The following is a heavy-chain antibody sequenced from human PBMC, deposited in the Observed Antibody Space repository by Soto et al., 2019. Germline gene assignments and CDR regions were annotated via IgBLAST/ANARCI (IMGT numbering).Heavy chain of an antibody. J-gene: IGHJ5*02. Sequence: QVQLVQSGGEVKKPGASVKVSCKASGYTFTSYGISWVRQAPGQGLEWMGRISAYNGNTNYAQKLQGRVTMTTDTSTGTAYLELRSLTSDDTAVYYCARVVGALGHWSDPWGQGTLVTVSS. V-gene: IGHV1-18*01. CDR1: GYTFTSYG. D-gene: IGHD1-26*01. CDR3: ARVVGALGHWSDP. CDR2: ISAYNGNT.